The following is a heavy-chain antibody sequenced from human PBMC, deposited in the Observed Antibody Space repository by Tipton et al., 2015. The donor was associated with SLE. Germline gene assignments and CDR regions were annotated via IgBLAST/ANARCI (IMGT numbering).Heavy chain of an antibody. J-gene: IGHJ3*02. CDR1: GGSFSGYY. D-gene: IGHD2-8*01. Sequence: TLSLTCAVYGGSFSGYYWSWIRQPPGKGLEWIGEINHSGSTNYNPSLKSRVTISVDTSKNQFSLKLGSVTAADTAVYYCARGRRRLGVLWDAFDIWGQGTMVTVSS. V-gene: IGHV4-34*01. CDR3: ARGRRRLGVLWDAFDI. CDR2: INHSGST.